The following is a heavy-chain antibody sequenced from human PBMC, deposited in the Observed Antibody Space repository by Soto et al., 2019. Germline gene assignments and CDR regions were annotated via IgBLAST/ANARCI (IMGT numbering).Heavy chain of an antibody. CDR2: INHSGST. V-gene: IGHV4-34*01. CDR1: GGSFSGYY. D-gene: IGHD2-15*01. J-gene: IGHJ6*02. Sequence: PSETLSLTCAVYGGSFSGYYWSWIRQPPGKGLEWIGEINHSGSTNYNPSLKSRVTISVDTSKNQFSLKLSSVTAADTAVYYCARDRRGGGSPRYYYYYGMDVWGQGTTVTVS. CDR3: ARDRRGGGSPRYYYYYGMDV.